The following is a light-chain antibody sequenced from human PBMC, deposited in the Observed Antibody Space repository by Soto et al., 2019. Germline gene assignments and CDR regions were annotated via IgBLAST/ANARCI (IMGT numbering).Light chain of an antibody. CDR2: DVS. Sequence: QSVLTQPASVSGSPGQSITISCTGTSSDIGGYNYVSWYQQHPGKAPKLMIYDVSDRPSGVSNRFSGSKSCNTASLTISGLQAEDEADYYCASYASSNTVLFGGGTKLTVL. CDR3: ASYASSNTVL. J-gene: IGLJ2*01. V-gene: IGLV2-14*03. CDR1: SSDIGGYNY.